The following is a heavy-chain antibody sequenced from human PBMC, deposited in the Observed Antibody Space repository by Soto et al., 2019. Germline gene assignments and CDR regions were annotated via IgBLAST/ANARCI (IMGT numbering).Heavy chain of an antibody. V-gene: IGHV4-30-4*01. CDR3: ARAKGLVTVTTSRFVP. Sequence: QVQLQESGPGLVKPSQTLSLTCTVSGGSINSGDYYWSWIRQPPGKGLEWIGYIYYSGSTYYNPSLKSRVSISADTSKNQFSLKLSSVTAADTAVYYCARAKGLVTVTTSRFVPWGQGTLVTVSS. CDR1: GGSINSGDYY. D-gene: IGHD4-17*01. CDR2: IYYSGST. J-gene: IGHJ5*02.